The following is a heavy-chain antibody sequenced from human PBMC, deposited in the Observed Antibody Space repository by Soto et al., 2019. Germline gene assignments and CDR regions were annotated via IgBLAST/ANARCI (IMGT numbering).Heavy chain of an antibody. CDR1: GYTFTGYY. D-gene: IGHD2-21*02. CDR2: INPYTGGT. J-gene: IGHJ6*02. V-gene: IGHV1-2*02. Sequence: ASVKVSCKASGYTFTGYYVLWVRQAPGQGPECMGWINPYTGGTNYAQKFQGRVTMTRDTSISTACMELSKLISDDTAVYYCATQFHHCGGDCYGGAYFGMDVWGQGTTVTAP. CDR3: ATQFHHCGGDCYGGAYFGMDV.